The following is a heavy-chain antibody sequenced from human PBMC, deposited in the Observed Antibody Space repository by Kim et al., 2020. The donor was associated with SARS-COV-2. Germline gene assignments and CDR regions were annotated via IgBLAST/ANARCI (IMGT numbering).Heavy chain of an antibody. CDR1: GGSISSYY. CDR3: ARSPQHLVHRFDR. CDR2: IYYSGST. J-gene: IGHJ4*02. V-gene: IGHV4-59*08. Sequence: SETLSLTCTVSGGSISSYYWSWIRQPPGKGLEWIGYIYYSGSTNYNPSLKSRVTISVDESKNHFSLNVPAVTAADTVVYYCARSPQHLVHRFDRGGQGNLVTLSS. D-gene: IGHD6-13*01.